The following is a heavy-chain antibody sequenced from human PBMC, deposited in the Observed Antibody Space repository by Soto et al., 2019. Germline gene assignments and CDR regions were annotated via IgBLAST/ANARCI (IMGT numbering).Heavy chain of an antibody. CDR2: IKGYNSIT. CDR1: GYGFTSYA. V-gene: IGHV1-18*01. Sequence: QIHLVQSGAEVKKPGASVKVSCTTSGYGFTSYAINWVRQAPVPGLEVMGRIKGYNSITNYADKFHGRRPMTADPSTKPVYVLVRSLTLVDTAVYYCARGSWMQIWGNAFDFWGQVTLVSLSS. CDR3: ARGSWMQIWGNAFDF. D-gene: IGHD5-18*01. J-gene: IGHJ4*02.